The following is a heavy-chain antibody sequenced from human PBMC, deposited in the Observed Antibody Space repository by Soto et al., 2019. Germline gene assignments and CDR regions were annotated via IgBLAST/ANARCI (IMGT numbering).Heavy chain of an antibody. CDR1: GGTFSSYA. Sequence: QVQLVQSGAEVKKPGSSVKVSCKASGGTFSSYAISWVRQAPGQGLEWMGGIIPIFGTANYAQKFQGRVTITEEASTSAAYVERSSLRAEDAAVYYGAGDYDRRGYYYFRGGMDVWGQGTTVTVSS. J-gene: IGHJ6*02. CDR3: AGDYDRRGYYYFRGGMDV. CDR2: IIPIFGTA. V-gene: IGHV1-69*01. D-gene: IGHD3-22*01.